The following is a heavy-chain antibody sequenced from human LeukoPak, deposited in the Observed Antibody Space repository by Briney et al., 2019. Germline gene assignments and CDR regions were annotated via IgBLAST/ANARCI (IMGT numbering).Heavy chain of an antibody. CDR3: ARGQGPQGVRNYYYYGMDV. D-gene: IGHD3-16*01. CDR2: MNPNSGNT. V-gene: IGHV1-8*01. J-gene: IGHJ6*02. Sequence: ASVKVSCKASGYTFTSYDINWVRQATGQGLEWMGWMNPNSGNTGYAQKFQGRVTMTRNTSISTAYMELSSLRSEDTAVYYCARGQGPQGVRNYYYYGMDVWGQGTTVTVSS. CDR1: GYTFTSYD.